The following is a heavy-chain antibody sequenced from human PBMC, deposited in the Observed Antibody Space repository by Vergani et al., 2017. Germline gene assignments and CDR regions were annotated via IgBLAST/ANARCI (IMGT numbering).Heavy chain of an antibody. CDR2: ISSSSSYI. Sequence: EVQLVESGGGLVKPGGSLRLSCAASGFTFSSYSMNWVRQAPGKGLEWVSSISSSSSYIYYADSVKGRFTISRDNAKNSLCLQMNSLRAEDTAVYYCAGSVDTAMVPPLWGQGTLVTVSS. J-gene: IGHJ4*02. CDR3: AGSVDTAMVPPL. CDR1: GFTFSSYS. D-gene: IGHD5-18*01. V-gene: IGHV3-21*01.